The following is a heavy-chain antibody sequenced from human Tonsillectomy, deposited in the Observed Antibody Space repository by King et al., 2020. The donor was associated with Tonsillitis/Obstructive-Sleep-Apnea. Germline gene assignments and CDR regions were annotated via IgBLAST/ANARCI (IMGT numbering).Heavy chain of an antibody. J-gene: IGHJ3*02. CDR1: GFTFDDYA. CDR2: ISWNSGSM. Sequence: VQLVESGGGLVQSGRSLRLSCAASGFTFDDYAMYWVRQAPGKGLEWVSGISWNSGSMAYADSVKGRFTIFRDNAKNSLYLQMNSLRPEDTALYYCPKDLIKAVSGTPGDAFDMGGQGTMVTVSS. CDR3: PKDLIKAVSGTPGDAFDM. D-gene: IGHD6-13*01. V-gene: IGHV3-9*01.